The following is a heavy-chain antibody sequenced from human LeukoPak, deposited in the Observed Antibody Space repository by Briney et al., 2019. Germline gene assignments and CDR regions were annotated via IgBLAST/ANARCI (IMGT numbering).Heavy chain of an antibody. CDR3: AREGRPVYYGSGSYYSGDDAFDI. Sequence: GGSVRLSCAASGFTFCRYDMHWVRPGPGKDLECVSAIDTAGDTYYPGSVKGRFTISRENAKNALYLQMNCLRAGDTAVYYCAREGRPVYYGSGSYYSGDDAFDIWGQGTMVTVSS. V-gene: IGHV3-13*01. CDR1: GFTFCRYD. J-gene: IGHJ3*02. D-gene: IGHD3-10*01. CDR2: IDTAGDT.